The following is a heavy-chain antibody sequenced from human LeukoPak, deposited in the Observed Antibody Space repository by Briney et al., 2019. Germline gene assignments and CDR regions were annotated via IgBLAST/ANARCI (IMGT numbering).Heavy chain of an antibody. J-gene: IGHJ6*03. V-gene: IGHV1-2*02. CDR1: GYTFTGYY. CDR3: ARLNRMNYATYYYYMDI. D-gene: IGHD1-14*01. CDR2: INPNSGGT. Sequence: ASVKVSCKASGYTFTGYYMHWVRQAPGQGLEWMGWINPNSGGTNYAQKFQGRITMTRDTSISTAYMELSRLRSDDTAVYYCARLNRMNYATYYYYMDIWGKGTTVTVS.